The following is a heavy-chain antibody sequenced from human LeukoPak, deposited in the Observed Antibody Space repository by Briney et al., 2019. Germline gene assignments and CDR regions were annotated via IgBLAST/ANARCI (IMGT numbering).Heavy chain of an antibody. Sequence: ASVKVSCKASGGTFSSYAISWVRQAPGQGLEWMGWINPNSGGTNYAQKFQGRVTMTRDTSISTAYMELSRLRSDDTAVYYCARGPRTGYYYDSSGYYPTIDYWGQGTLVTVSS. CDR1: GGTFSSYA. J-gene: IGHJ4*02. D-gene: IGHD3-22*01. CDR2: INPNSGGT. CDR3: ARGPRTGYYYDSSGYYPTIDY. V-gene: IGHV1-2*02.